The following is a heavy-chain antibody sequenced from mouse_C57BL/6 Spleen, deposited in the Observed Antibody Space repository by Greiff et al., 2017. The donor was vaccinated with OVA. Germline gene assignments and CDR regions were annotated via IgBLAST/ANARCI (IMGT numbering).Heavy chain of an antibody. CDR2: ISYSGST. V-gene: IGHV3-1*01. D-gene: IGHD2-5*01. Sequence: EVQLVESGPGMVKPSQSLSLTCTVTGYSITSGYDWHWIRHFPGNKLEWMGYISYSGSTNYNPSLKSRISITHDTSTNHFSLKLNSVTTEDTATYYCAKRDSKGGAMDYWGQGTSVTVSS. J-gene: IGHJ4*01. CDR3: AKRDSKGGAMDY. CDR1: GYSITSGYD.